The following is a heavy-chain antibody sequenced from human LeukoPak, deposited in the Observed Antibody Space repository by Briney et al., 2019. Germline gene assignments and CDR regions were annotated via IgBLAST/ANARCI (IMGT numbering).Heavy chain of an antibody. V-gene: IGHV1-24*01. CDR2: FDPEDGEA. CDR1: GYTLSELF. D-gene: IGHD2-2*02. Sequence: ASVKVSCKVSGYTLSELFVHWVRQAPGKGLEWMGGFDPEDGEAIYAQDFQGRVTMTKDTSTDTAYMELSSLRSEDTALYYCTTDILDYCDTASCHKGNSWGQGTLVIVSS. J-gene: IGHJ4*02. CDR3: TTDILDYCDTASCHKGNS.